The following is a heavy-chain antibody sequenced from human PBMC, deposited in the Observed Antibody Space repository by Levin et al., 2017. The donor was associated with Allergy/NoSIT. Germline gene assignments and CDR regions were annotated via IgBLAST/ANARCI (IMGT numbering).Heavy chain of an antibody. D-gene: IGHD3-10*01. CDR1: GTSISNFY. CDR2: ISYGGNT. CDR3: ACIRSGRYYGMNV. J-gene: IGHJ6*02. V-gene: IGHV4-59*01. Sequence: SQTLSLTCTVSGTSISNFYWAWLRQSPRRRLEYIGYISYGGNTDYNPSLKSRVTISEDTSKNQFSLKLTSVTAADTAIYYCACIRSGRYYGMNVWGQGTTVTVSS.